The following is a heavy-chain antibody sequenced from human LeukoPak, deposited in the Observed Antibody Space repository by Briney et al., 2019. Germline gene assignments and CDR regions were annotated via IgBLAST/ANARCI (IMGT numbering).Heavy chain of an antibody. CDR3: ARIGSFGGVSWDDY. Sequence: SETLSLTCTVSGGSIISYYWSWIRQPPGKGLEWIGYIYYSGSTDYNPSLKSRVTISVDTSKNQFSLKLSSVTAADTAVYYCARIGSFGGVSWDDYWGQGTLVTVSS. D-gene: IGHD3-16*01. CDR2: IYYSGST. V-gene: IGHV4-59*12. CDR1: GGSIISYY. J-gene: IGHJ4*02.